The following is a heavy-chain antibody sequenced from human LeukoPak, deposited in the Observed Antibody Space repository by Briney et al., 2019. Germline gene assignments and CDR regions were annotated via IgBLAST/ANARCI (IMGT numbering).Heavy chain of an antibody. CDR3: AAYYGSGSVNYYRGMDI. CDR1: EFTFSDYY. Sequence: GGSLRLSCAASEFTFSDYYMSWIRQAPGKGLEWISYISDSAINTHYADSVKGRFTISRDNAKKLLVLEMKSLRSEDTAVYYCAAYYGSGSVNYYRGMDIWGQGTTVTVSS. CDR2: ISDSAINT. J-gene: IGHJ6*02. V-gene: IGHV3-11*01. D-gene: IGHD3-10*01.